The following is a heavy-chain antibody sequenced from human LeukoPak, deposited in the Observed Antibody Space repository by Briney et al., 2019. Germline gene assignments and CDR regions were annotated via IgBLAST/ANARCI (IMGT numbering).Heavy chain of an antibody. Sequence: GASVKVSCKASGYTFTSYGISWVRQAPGQGLEWMGWISAYNGNTNYAQKLQGRVTMTTDTSTSTAYMELRSLTSDDTAVYFCARLPWEYGDYVGWFDPWGQGTLVTVSS. D-gene: IGHD4-17*01. V-gene: IGHV1-18*01. CDR2: ISAYNGNT. CDR3: ARLPWEYGDYVGWFDP. CDR1: GYTFTSYG. J-gene: IGHJ5*02.